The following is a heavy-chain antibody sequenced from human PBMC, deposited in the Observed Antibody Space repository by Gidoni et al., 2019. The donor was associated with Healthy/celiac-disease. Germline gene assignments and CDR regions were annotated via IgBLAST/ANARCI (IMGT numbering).Heavy chain of an antibody. D-gene: IGHD1-26*01. J-gene: IGHJ4*02. Sequence: QVQLQESGPGLVKPTETLSLTCTVSGGSISSYYWSWLRQPPGKGLEWIGYIYYSGSTNYNPSLKSRVTISVDTSKNQFSLKLSSVTAADTAVYYCARDRWELLHWGQGTLVTVSA. CDR3: ARDRWELLH. V-gene: IGHV4-59*01. CDR1: GGSISSYY. CDR2: IYYSGST.